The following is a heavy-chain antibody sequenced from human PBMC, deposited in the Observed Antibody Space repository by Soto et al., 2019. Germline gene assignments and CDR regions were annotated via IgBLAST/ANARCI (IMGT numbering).Heavy chain of an antibody. Sequence: SETLSLTCTVSGGSISSYYWSWIRQPPGKGLEWIGYIYYSGSTNYNPSLKSRVTISVDTSKNQFSLKLSSVTAADTAVYYCARQRDILTVDYWGQGTLVTVSS. J-gene: IGHJ4*02. V-gene: IGHV4-59*08. D-gene: IGHD3-9*01. CDR1: GGSISSYY. CDR2: IYYSGST. CDR3: ARQRDILTVDY.